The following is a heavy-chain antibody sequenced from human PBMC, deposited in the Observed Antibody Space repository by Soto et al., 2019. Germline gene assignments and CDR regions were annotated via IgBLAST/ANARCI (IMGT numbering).Heavy chain of an antibody. D-gene: IGHD5-12*01. J-gene: IGHJ4*02. Sequence: GGSLRLSCPAYGFTFGDYAMSWVRQAPGKGLEWVGFIRSKAYGGTTEYAASVKGRFTISRDDSKSIAYLQMNSLISEYTAVYYCTRDHDGYIPDYWGQGTLVTVSS. CDR1: GFTFGDYA. CDR3: TRDHDGYIPDY. V-gene: IGHV3-49*04. CDR2: IRSKAYGGTT.